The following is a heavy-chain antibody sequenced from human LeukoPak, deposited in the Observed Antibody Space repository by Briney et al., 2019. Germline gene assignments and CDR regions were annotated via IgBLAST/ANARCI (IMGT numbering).Heavy chain of an antibody. V-gene: IGHV3-30*04. D-gene: IGHD6-13*01. CDR1: GFTFSSYA. CDR3: ARVGSSSWYLYYYYMDV. CDR2: ISYDGSNK. Sequence: GGSLRLSCAASGFTFSSYAMHWVRQAPGKGLEWVAVISYDGSNKYYADSVKGRFTISRDNSKNTLYLQMNSLRAEDTAVYYCARVGSSSWYLYYYYMDVWGKGTTVTVSS. J-gene: IGHJ6*03.